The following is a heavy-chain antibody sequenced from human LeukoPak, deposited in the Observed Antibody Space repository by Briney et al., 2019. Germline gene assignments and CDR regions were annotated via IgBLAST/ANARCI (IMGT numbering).Heavy chain of an antibody. J-gene: IGHJ4*02. Sequence: GGSLRLSCAASGFTFSSYWMSWVRQAPGRGLEWVSAISGSGGSTYYADSVKGRFTISRDNSKNTLYLQMNSLRAEDTAVYYCAKDLAAGYSSGWYIPGRYYFDYWGQGTLVTVSS. CDR1: GFTFSSYW. CDR3: AKDLAAGYSSGWYIPGRYYFDY. V-gene: IGHV3-23*01. D-gene: IGHD6-19*01. CDR2: ISGSGGST.